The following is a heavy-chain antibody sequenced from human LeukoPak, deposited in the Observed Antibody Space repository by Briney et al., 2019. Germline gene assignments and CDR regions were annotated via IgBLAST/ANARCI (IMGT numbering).Heavy chain of an antibody. CDR1: GGSVSGYY. D-gene: IGHD3-10*01. Sequence: SETLSLTCAVSGGSVSGYYWTWVRQPLGKGLEWIGEISHTGGANYNPSLKGRVTIGLDTSKKQLSLKLESVTAADTAVYYCAREDYGTGSYYRGDAFDIWGHGTMVTVSS. CDR2: ISHTGGA. V-gene: IGHV4-34*01. J-gene: IGHJ3*02. CDR3: AREDYGTGSYYRGDAFDI.